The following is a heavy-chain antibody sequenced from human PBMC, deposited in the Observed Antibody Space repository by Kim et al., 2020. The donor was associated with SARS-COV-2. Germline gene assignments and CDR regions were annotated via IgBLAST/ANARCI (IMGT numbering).Heavy chain of an antibody. Sequence: SETLSLTCAVYGGSFSGYYWSWIRQPPGKGLEWIGEINHSGSTNYNPSLKSRVTISVDTSKNQFSLKLSSVTAADTAVYYCARGVGRPRNYYDSSGLTLRPYYFDYWGQGTLVTVSS. D-gene: IGHD3-22*01. V-gene: IGHV4-34*01. CDR1: GGSFSGYY. CDR3: ARGVGRPRNYYDSSGLTLRPYYFDY. CDR2: INHSGST. J-gene: IGHJ4*02.